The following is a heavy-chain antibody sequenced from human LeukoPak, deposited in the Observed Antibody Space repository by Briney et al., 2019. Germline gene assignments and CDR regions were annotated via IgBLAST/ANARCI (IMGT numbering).Heavy chain of an antibody. CDR3: AKNIDWNYESYFDY. D-gene: IGHD1-7*01. CDR1: GFTFSSYG. CDR2: ISGSGGST. Sequence: PGGSLRLSCAASGFTFSSYGMSWVRQAPGKGLEWVSAISGSGGSTYYADSVKGRFTISRDNSKNTLYLQMNSLRAEDTAVYYCAKNIDWNYESYFDYWGQGTLVTVSS. J-gene: IGHJ4*02. V-gene: IGHV3-23*01.